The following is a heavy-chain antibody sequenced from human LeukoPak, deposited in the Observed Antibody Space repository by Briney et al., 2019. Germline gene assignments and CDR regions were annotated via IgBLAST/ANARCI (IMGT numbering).Heavy chain of an antibody. CDR2: IKRDGSEK. J-gene: IGHJ3*02. V-gene: IGHV3-7*01. CDR1: GFTFSSYW. CDR3: ARLSSWYLAFDI. D-gene: IGHD6-13*01. Sequence: PGGSLRLSCAASGFTFSSYWMTWVPQAPGKGLEWVANIKRDGSEKHYVDSVKGRFTISRDNAKNSLYLQMNSLRAEDTAVYYCARLSSWYLAFDIWGQGTMVTVSS.